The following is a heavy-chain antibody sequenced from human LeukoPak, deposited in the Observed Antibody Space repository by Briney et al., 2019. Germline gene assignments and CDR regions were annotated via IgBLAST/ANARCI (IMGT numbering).Heavy chain of an antibody. J-gene: IGHJ5*02. CDR2: IYYSGST. Sequence: SETLSLTCTVSGGSISSYYWSWIRQTPGKGLEWIGDIYYSGSTNYNPSLKSRVTISVDTSKNQFSLKLSSVTAADTAVYYCARGGDGYKSPWFDPWGQGTLVTVSS. V-gene: IGHV4-59*08. D-gene: IGHD5-24*01. CDR3: ARGGDGYKSPWFDP. CDR1: GGSISSYY.